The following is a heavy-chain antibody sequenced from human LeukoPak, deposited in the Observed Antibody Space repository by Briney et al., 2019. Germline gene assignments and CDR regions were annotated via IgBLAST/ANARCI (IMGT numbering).Heavy chain of an antibody. V-gene: IGHV4-39*01. J-gene: IGHJ4*02. Sequence: PSETLSLTCTVSGGSISSSSYYWGWIRQPPGKGLEWIGSIYYSGSTYYNPSLKSRVTISVDTSKNRFSLKLSSVTAADTAVYYCARLSGYDFWSGYYPRAPFDYWGQGTLVTASS. CDR3: ARLSGYDFWSGYYPRAPFDY. D-gene: IGHD3-3*01. CDR1: GGSISSSSYY. CDR2: IYYSGST.